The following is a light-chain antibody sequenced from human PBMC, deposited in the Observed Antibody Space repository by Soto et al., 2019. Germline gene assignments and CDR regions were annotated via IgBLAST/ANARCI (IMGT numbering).Light chain of an antibody. CDR3: PQYGSSPRT. Sequence: EIVLTQSPDTLSLSPGERATLSCRASQSVSNSYLAWYQQKPGQAPRLLISGAFFRAPGIPDRFSGSGSGTGFTLTISRLEPEDFAVYYCPQYGSSPRTFGQGTKVEIK. CDR2: GAF. J-gene: IGKJ1*01. V-gene: IGKV3-20*01. CDR1: QSVSNSY.